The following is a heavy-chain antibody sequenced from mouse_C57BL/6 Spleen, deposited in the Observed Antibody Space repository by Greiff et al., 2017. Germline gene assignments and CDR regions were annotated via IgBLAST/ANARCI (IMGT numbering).Heavy chain of an antibody. Sequence: VQLQQSGPELVKPGASVKIPCKASGYTFTDYNMDWVKQSHGKSLEWIGDINPNNGGTIYNQKFKGKATLTVDKSSSTAYMELRSLTSEDTAVYYCARSSYYYGSSYGWYFDVWGTGTTVTVSS. CDR2: INPNNGGT. V-gene: IGHV1-18*01. J-gene: IGHJ1*03. CDR3: ARSSYYYGSSYGWYFDV. D-gene: IGHD1-1*01. CDR1: GYTFTDYN.